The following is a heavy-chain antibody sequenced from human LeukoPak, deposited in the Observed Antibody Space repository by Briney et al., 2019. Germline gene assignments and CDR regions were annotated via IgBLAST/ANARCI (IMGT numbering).Heavy chain of an antibody. CDR1: GFTFSSYW. D-gene: IGHD6-13*01. CDR3: ARMSSSSWFVCDY. V-gene: IGHV3-7*01. J-gene: IGHJ4*02. CDR2: IKQDGSER. Sequence: QPGGSLRLSCAASGFTFSSYWMTWVRQVPGKGLEWVANIKQDGSERYYVDSVTGRFAISRDNAKNSLYLQMNSLRVEDTAVYYCARMSSSSWFVCDYWGQGTLVTVSS.